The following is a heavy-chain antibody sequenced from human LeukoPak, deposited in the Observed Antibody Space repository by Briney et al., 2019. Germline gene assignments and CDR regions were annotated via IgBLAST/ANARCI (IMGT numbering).Heavy chain of an antibody. J-gene: IGHJ4*02. Sequence: GGSLRLSCAASKFTVSSKYMSWVRQAPEKGLEWVSVIYSGGSTHYADSVKGRFTISRDNSKNTLYLQMNSLRAEDTAVYYCASLYYGGNNFDYWGQGTLVTVSS. CDR1: KFTVSSKY. CDR2: IYSGGST. D-gene: IGHD4-23*01. CDR3: ASLYYGGNNFDY. V-gene: IGHV3-66*01.